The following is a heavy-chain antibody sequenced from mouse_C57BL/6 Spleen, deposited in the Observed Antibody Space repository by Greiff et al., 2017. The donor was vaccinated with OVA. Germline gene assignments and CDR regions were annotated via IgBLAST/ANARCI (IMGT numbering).Heavy chain of an antibody. D-gene: IGHD2-2*01. CDR3: ARGGGIYYGYVKFAY. J-gene: IGHJ3*01. CDR2: ILPGSGST. CDR1: GYTFTGYW. V-gene: IGHV1-9*01. Sequence: VKLQESGAELMKPGASVKLSCKATGYTFTGYWIGWVKQRPGHGLEWIGEILPGSGSTNYNEKFKGKATFNAATSSNTAYMQLSSLTTEDSAIYCCARGGGIYYGYVKFAYWGQGTLVTVSA.